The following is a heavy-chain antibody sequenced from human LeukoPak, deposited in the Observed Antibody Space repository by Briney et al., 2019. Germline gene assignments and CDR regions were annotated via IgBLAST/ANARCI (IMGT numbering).Heavy chain of an antibody. D-gene: IGHD5-18*01. CDR3: AKDQQGSYGLGTLDY. Sequence: GGSLRLSCAASGFTFSSYWMHWVRQAPGKGLAWVSRIKSDGSSTSYADSVKGRLTISRDNAKNTLYLQMNSLRVEDTAVYYCAKDQQGSYGLGTLDYWGQGTLVTVSS. CDR1: GFTFSSYW. CDR2: IKSDGSST. J-gene: IGHJ4*02. V-gene: IGHV3-74*01.